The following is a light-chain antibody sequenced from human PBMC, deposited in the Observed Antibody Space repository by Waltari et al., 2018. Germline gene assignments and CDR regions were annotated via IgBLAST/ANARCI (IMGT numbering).Light chain of an antibody. Sequence: EIVMTQSPATLSVSPGERATLSCRASQSVSNNLAWYQQKPGQGPRPLIYGASTRATGIPDRFSGSGSGTEFTLTISSLQSEDFAVYYCQQYNNRPPVTFGGGTKVEIK. J-gene: IGKJ4*01. V-gene: IGKV3-15*01. CDR1: QSVSNN. CDR2: GAS. CDR3: QQYNNRPPVT.